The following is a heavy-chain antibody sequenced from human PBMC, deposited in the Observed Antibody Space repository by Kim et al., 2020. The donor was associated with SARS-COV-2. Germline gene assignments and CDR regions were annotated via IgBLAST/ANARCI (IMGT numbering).Heavy chain of an antibody. J-gene: IGHJ4*02. D-gene: IGHD6-13*01. Sequence: GGSLRLSCAASGFTVSSSYMIWVRQAPGKGLEWVSVIYRGGVTYYADSAKGRFTISRDNSKNTLYLQINSLRVEDTAVYYCASRFTTSWGADYWGQGTLV. V-gene: IGHV3-53*01. CDR3: ASRFTTSWGADY. CDR2: IYRGGVT. CDR1: GFTVSSSY.